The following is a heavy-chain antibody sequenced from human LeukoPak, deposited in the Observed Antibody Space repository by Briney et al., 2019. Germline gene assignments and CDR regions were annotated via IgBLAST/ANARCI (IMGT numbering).Heavy chain of an antibody. V-gene: IGHV3-23*01. J-gene: IGHJ4*02. CDR2: ISGSGGST. Sequence: GRSLRLSCAASGFTFSSYAMSWVRQAPGEGLEWVSAISGSGGSTYYADSVKGRFTISRDNSKNTLYLQMNSLRAEDTAVYYCAKDGTVTKVRGVIITYSDYWGQGTLVTVSS. CDR1: GFTFSSYA. CDR3: AKDGTVTKVRGVIITYSDY. D-gene: IGHD3-10*01.